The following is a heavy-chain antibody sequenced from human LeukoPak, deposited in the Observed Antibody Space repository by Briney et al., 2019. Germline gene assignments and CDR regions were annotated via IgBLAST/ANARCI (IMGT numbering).Heavy chain of an antibody. D-gene: IGHD4-17*01. J-gene: IGHJ3*02. CDR1: GFTFGFHG. Sequence: GGSLRLSRAASGFTFGFHGMHWVRQAPGKGLEWVAVIWYDGSDKYYADSVKGRFTISRDNSKSTLYLQMNSLRAEDTAVYYCAKERTVTTGTYDAFDIWGQGTMVTVSS. CDR3: AKERTVTTGTYDAFDI. CDR2: IWYDGSDK. V-gene: IGHV3-33*06.